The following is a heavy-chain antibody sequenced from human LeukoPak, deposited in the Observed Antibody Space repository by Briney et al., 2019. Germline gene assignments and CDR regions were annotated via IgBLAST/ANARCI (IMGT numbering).Heavy chain of an antibody. D-gene: IGHD2-8*01. J-gene: IGHJ5*01. V-gene: IGHV4-59*08. CDR2: IHYSGSG. CDR1: GDSISSFY. CDR3: ALAPNSNWFDF. Sequence: PSETLSLTCSVSGDSISSFYWNWIRQSPGKGLEWIGNIHYSGSGNYNPSLKSRVTISIDTSRKQFFLKLSSVTAADTAVYYCALAPNSNWFDFWGQGTLVTVSS.